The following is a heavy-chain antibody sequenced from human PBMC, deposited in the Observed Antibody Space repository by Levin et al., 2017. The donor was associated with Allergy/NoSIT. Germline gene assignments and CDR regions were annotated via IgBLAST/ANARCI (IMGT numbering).Heavy chain of an antibody. CDR3: AKPFYYDSSGYQNYFDY. CDR1: GFTFSNYA. J-gene: IGHJ4*02. CDR2: MSGSGGST. Sequence: GESLKISCAASGFTFSNYAMSWVRQAPGKGLEWVSAMSGSGGSTDYADSVKGRFTISRDNSKNTLYLQMNSLRADDTAVYYCAKPFYYDSSGYQNYFDYWGQGTLVTVSS. D-gene: IGHD3-22*01. V-gene: IGHV3-23*01.